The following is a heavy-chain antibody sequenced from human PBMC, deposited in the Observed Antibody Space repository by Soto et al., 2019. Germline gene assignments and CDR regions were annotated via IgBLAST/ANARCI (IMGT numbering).Heavy chain of an antibody. Sequence: PXGSLRLSCAASGFTFSSYGMHWVRQAPGKGLEWVAVISYDGSNKYYADSVKGRFTIPRDNSKNTLYLQMNSLRAEDTAVYYCAKDLGGAGEYCSSTSCYTNYWGQGTLVTVLL. CDR3: AKDLGGAGEYCSSTSCYTNY. J-gene: IGHJ4*02. CDR1: GFTFSSYG. CDR2: ISYDGSNK. V-gene: IGHV3-30*18. D-gene: IGHD2-2*02.